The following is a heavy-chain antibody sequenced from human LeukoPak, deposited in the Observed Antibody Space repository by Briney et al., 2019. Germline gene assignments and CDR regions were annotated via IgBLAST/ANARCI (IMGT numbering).Heavy chain of an antibody. Sequence: ASVKVSCKASGYTFTSYGISWVRQAPVQGLEWMGWLSAYNGNTNYAQKLQGRVTMTTDTSTSTAYMELRSLRSDDTAVYYCARVGLLWFGELSGDSGWFDPWGQGTLVTVSS. CDR1: GYTFTSYG. CDR3: ARVGLLWFGELSGDSGWFDP. V-gene: IGHV1-18*01. J-gene: IGHJ5*02. CDR2: LSAYNGNT. D-gene: IGHD3-10*01.